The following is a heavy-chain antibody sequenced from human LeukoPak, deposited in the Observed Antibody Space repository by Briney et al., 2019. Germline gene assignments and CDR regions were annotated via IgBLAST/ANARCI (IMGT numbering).Heavy chain of an antibody. D-gene: IGHD3-10*01. Sequence: PGGSLRLSCAASGFTFSSYSLNWVRQAPGKGLEWVSYISSSGSPIYYADSVKGRFTISRDNAKNSLYLQMNSLRAEDTAVYYCARDRLGVTTPNFDYWGKGTLVTVSS. CDR2: ISSSGSPI. CDR3: ARDRLGVTTPNFDY. J-gene: IGHJ4*02. CDR1: GFTFSSYS. V-gene: IGHV3-48*01.